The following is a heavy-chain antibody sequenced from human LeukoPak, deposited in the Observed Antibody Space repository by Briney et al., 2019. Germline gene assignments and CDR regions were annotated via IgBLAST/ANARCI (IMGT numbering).Heavy chain of an antibody. CDR1: GGSISSYY. J-gene: IGHJ6*03. CDR3: ARDLGSWELRDYMDV. D-gene: IGHD1-26*01. Sequence: PSETLSLTCTVSGGSISSYYWSWIRQPAGKGLEWIGRIYTSGSTNYNPSLKSRVTMSVDTSKNQFSLKLSSVTAADTAVYYCARDLGSWELRDYMDVWGKGTTVTVSS. CDR2: IYTSGST. V-gene: IGHV4-4*07.